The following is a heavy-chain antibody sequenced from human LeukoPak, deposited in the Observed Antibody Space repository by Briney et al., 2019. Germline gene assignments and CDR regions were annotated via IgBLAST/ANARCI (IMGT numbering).Heavy chain of an antibody. CDR3: ASLATVTTPFDY. J-gene: IGHJ4*02. Sequence: SETLSLTCAVYGGSFSGYYWSWIRQPPGKGLEWIGEINHSGSTNCNPSLKSRVTISVDTSKNQFSLKLSSVTAADTAVYYCASLATVTTPFDYWGQGTLVTVSS. D-gene: IGHD4-4*01. V-gene: IGHV4-34*01. CDR2: INHSGST. CDR1: GGSFSGYY.